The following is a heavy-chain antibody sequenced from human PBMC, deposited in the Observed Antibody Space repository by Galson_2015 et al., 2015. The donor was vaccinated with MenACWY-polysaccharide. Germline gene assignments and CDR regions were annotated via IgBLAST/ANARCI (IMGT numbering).Heavy chain of an antibody. D-gene: IGHD5-12*01. Sequence: SLRLSCAASGFTFSNFWMSWVRQAPGKELEWVASIKQDGSEKYLVDSVKGRFTISRDNAENSLFLQMNSLRAEDTAVYYCARERWLRVVFFDQWGQRTLVTVSS. CDR2: IKQDGSEK. J-gene: IGHJ4*02. CDR3: ARERWLRVVFFDQ. V-gene: IGHV3-7*01. CDR1: GFTFSNFW.